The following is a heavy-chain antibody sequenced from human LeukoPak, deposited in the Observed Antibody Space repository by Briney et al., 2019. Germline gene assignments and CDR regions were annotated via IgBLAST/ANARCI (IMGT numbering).Heavy chain of an antibody. CDR1: GLTFRDHY. CDR3: ARVRLGASTRYFDY. V-gene: IGHV3-72*01. Sequence: SLRLSCAATGLTFRDHYMDWVRQAPGKGLEWVGRIKNKANDYATQYDASVQGRFTVSRDDSMNSLFLQMVSLKVEDTAVYYCARVRLGASTRYFDYWGRGSVVTVS. D-gene: IGHD1-26*01. J-gene: IGHJ4*02. CDR2: IKNKANDYAT.